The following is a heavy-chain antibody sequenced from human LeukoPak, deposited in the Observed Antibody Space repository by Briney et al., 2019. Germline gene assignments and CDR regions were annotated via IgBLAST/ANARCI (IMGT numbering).Heavy chain of an antibody. Sequence: GGSLRLSCAASGLAFSDYAMSWFRQAPGKGLEWVSGITSGFTPHYADSVKGRFTISRDNSKNTFHLQLNSLRAEDTAVYYCAKDYSESRVADVFFEYWGQGTLVTVSS. CDR2: ITSGFTP. CDR1: GLAFSDYA. CDR3: AKDYSESRVADVFFEY. V-gene: IGHV3-23*01. D-gene: IGHD2-15*01. J-gene: IGHJ4*02.